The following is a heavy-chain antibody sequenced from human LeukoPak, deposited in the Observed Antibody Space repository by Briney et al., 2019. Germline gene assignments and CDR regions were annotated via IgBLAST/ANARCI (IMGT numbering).Heavy chain of an antibody. CDR2: SSSGSTI. Sequence: PVQPLDSPSVSSSGSTIYYADSVKGRFTISRDNAKNSLYLQMNSLRAEDTAGYYCARDPSSGWYLKGWFDPWGQGTLVTVSS. CDR3: ARDPSSGWYLKGWFDP. J-gene: IGHJ5*02. D-gene: IGHD6-19*01. V-gene: IGHV3-69-1*01.